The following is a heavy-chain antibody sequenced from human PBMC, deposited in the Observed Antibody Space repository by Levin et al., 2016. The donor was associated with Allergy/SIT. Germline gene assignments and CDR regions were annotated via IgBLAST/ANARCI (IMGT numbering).Heavy chain of an antibody. CDR1: GGSVSDTY. CDR2: IFNSGPT. J-gene: IGHJ6*02. D-gene: IGHD2-15*01. V-gene: IGHV4-59*02. CDR3: ARVPTPLHVPDYNGMDV. Sequence: SETLSLTCTVSGGSVSDTYWSWIRQTPGKGLEWIGYIFNSGPTNYNPSLRSRVTISADASKNQFSLNLSSVTAADTAIYYCARVPTPLHVPDYNGMDVWGQGTTVIVSS.